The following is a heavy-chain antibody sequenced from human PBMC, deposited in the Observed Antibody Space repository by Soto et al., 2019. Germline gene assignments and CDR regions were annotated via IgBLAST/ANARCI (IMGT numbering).Heavy chain of an antibody. V-gene: IGHV1-18*01. D-gene: IGHD2-15*01. CDR1: GYTFTSYG. CDR2: ISAYNGNT. Sequence: ASVKVSCKASGYTFTSYGISWVRQAPGQGLEWMGWISAYNGNTNYAQKLQGRVTMTTDTSTSTAYMELRSLRSDDTAVYYCARDPPFYCSGGSCYSNWFDPWGQGTLVTVS. J-gene: IGHJ5*02. CDR3: ARDPPFYCSGGSCYSNWFDP.